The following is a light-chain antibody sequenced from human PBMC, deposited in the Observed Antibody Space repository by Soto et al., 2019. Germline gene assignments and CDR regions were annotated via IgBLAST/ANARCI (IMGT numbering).Light chain of an antibody. CDR1: SSNVGSNY. V-gene: IGLV1-51*01. Sequence: QSVLTQPPSVSAAPGQKVTISCSGSSSNVGSNYVSWYQQLPGTAPKLLIYDNYKRPSGIPDRFSGSKSGTSATLGITGLQTGAEADYYCATWDTSLSTGRVFGGGTKLTVL. CDR2: DNY. J-gene: IGLJ2*01. CDR3: ATWDTSLSTGRV.